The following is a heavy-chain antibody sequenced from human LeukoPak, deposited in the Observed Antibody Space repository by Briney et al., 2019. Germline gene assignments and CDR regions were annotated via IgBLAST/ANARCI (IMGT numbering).Heavy chain of an antibody. CDR2: IKEDGTEK. D-gene: IGHD3-10*02. CDR1: GFTFSSYW. CDR3: AELGITMIGGV. Sequence: SGGSLRLTCAASGFTFSSYWMSWIRQAPGKGLEWVANIKEDGTEKYYVDSVKGRFTISRDNAKISLYLQMNSLRAEDTAVYYCAELGITMIGGVWGKGTTVTISS. V-gene: IGHV3-7*01. J-gene: IGHJ6*04.